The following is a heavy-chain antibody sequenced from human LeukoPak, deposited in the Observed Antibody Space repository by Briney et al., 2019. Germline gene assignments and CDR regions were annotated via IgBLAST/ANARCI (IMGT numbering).Heavy chain of an antibody. CDR2: IYYSGST. V-gene: IGHV4-39*07. D-gene: IGHD6-19*01. CDR1: GGSISSSSYY. CDR3: ARKNVGYRSGQLDY. Sequence: SETLSLTCTVSGGSISSSSYYWGWIRQPPGKGLEWIGSIYYSGSTYYNPSLKSRVTISVDTSKNQFSLKLSSVTAADTAVYYCARKNVGYRSGQLDYWGQGTLVTVSS. J-gene: IGHJ4*02.